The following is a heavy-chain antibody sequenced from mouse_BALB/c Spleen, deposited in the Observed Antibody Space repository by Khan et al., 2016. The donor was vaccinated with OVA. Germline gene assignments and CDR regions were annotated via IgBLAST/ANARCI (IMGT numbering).Heavy chain of an antibody. J-gene: IGHJ4*01. V-gene: IGHV2-6-1*01. CDR1: GFSLTSYG. CDR2: IWSDGST. CDR3: ARHDRYFYAMDY. Sequence: QVQLKESGPGLVAPSQSLSITCTISGFSLTSYGVHWVRQPPGKGLEWLVVIWSDGSTTYNSALKSRLSITKYKSKSQVFLKMNSLQIDDTARYDCARHDRYFYAMDYWGQGTSVTVSS. D-gene: IGHD2-14*01.